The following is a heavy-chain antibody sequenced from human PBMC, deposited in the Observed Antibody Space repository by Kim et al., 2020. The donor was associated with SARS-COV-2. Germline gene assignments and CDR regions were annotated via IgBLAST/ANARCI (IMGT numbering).Heavy chain of an antibody. Sequence: GESLKISCKGSGYSFTSYWIGWVRQMPGKGLEWMGIIYPGDSDTRYSPSFQGQVTISADKSISTAYLQWSSLKASDTAMYYCARRPLYSGSYFSPIDYWGQGTLVTVSS. J-gene: IGHJ4*02. CDR1: GYSFTSYW. CDR2: IYPGDSDT. V-gene: IGHV5-51*01. D-gene: IGHD1-26*01. CDR3: ARRPLYSGSYFSPIDY.